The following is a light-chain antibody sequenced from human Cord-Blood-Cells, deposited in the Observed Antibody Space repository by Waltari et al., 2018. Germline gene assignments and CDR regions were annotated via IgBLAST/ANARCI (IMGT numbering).Light chain of an antibody. V-gene: IGLV2-11*01. CDR3: CAYAGSYTLV. CDR2: DVS. CDR1: SRDVGGYNY. Sequence: QSALTQPRSVSGSPGQSVTISCPGTSRDVGGYNYVSWYQQHPGKAPKPLIYDVSKRPSGVPDRFSGPKSGNTASLTISGLQAEDEADYYCCAYAGSYTLVVGGGTKLTVL. J-gene: IGLJ2*01.